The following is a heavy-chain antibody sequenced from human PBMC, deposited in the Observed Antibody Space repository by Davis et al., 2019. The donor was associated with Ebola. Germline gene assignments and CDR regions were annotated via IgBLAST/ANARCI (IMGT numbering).Heavy chain of an antibody. Sequence: ASVKVSCKASGYTFTSYGISWVRQAPGQGLEWMGWISAYNGNTNYAQKLQGRVTMTTDTSTSTAYMELRSLRSDDTAVYYCARGENLYSSSWNMSTVDFDYWGQGTLVTVSS. J-gene: IGHJ4*02. CDR3: ARGENLYSSSWNMSTVDFDY. CDR2: ISAYNGNT. V-gene: IGHV1-18*01. D-gene: IGHD6-13*01. CDR1: GYTFTSYG.